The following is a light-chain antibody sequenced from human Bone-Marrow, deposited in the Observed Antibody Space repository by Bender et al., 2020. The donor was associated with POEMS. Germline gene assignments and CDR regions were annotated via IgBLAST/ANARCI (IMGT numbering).Light chain of an antibody. CDR1: SGDVGGYDL. CDR2: EVN. J-gene: IGLJ1*01. Sequence: QSALTQPASVSGSPGQSITISCTGTSGDVGGYDLVSWYQRHPGKAPKLIIYEVNKRPSGFSNRFSGSKSGPTASLTIVGLQAEDEADYYCCSNFHSIAYVFGTGTMVTVL. V-gene: IGLV2-23*02. CDR3: CSNFHSIAYV.